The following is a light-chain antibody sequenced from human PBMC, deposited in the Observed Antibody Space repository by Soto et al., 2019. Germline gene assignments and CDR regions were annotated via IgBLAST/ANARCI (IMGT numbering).Light chain of an antibody. V-gene: IGKV3-20*01. Sequence: EIVLTQSPGTLSVSPGERATLSCRASQSVGRNYLAWYQQKPGQAPRLLIYDASSRATGIPDRFSGSGSGTEFTLTISRLEPEDFAVYYCQMYASAPLTFGGGNKVEAK. CDR1: QSVGRNY. J-gene: IGKJ4*01. CDR3: QMYASAPLT. CDR2: DAS.